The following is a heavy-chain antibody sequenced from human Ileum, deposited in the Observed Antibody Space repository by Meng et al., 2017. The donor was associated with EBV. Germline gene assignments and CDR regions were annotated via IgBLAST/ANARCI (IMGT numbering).Heavy chain of an antibody. CDR1: GCSLTSIGAG. Sequence: TLRVSGHLMGNPPRASPLRSSFSGCSLTSIGAGVGWIRKPPGKALEWLPIISWNDDKRYSPSLKSRLTVTRDTSKNQVVLTLTNVDPVDTATYYCARRPGSPSSRFDYWGQGTLVTVSS. J-gene: IGHJ4*02. CDR3: ARRPGSPSSRFDY. D-gene: IGHD6-6*01. CDR2: ISWNDDK. V-gene: IGHV2-5*01.